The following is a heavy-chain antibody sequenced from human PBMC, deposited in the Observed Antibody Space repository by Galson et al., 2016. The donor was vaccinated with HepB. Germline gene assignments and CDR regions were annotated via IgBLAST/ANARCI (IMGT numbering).Heavy chain of an antibody. J-gene: IGHJ5*02. CDR1: GGPISSGGYS. D-gene: IGHD3-16*01. Sequence: TLSLTCAVSGGPISSGGYSWNWIRQPPGKGLEWIGYIYHTGSTYYNTSLKSRVTMSVDRSQKQVSLKITSVTAADTAVYYCVRGYDWDRVLDPWGQGTLVTVSS. CDR3: VRGYDWDRVLDP. CDR2: IYHTGST. V-gene: IGHV4-30-2*01.